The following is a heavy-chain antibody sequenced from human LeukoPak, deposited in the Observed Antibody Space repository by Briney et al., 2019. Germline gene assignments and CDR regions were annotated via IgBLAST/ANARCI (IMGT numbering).Heavy chain of an antibody. J-gene: IGHJ4*02. CDR1: GGSISSYY. V-gene: IGHV4-59*01. D-gene: IGHD4-17*01. CDR2: IYYSGST. Sequence: SETLSLTCTVSGGSISSYYWSWIRQPPGKGLEWIGYIYYSGSTNYNPSLKSRVTISVDTSKNQFSLKLSSVTAADTAVYYCASSTVTRTDYFDYWGQGTLVTVSS. CDR3: ASSTVTRTDYFDY.